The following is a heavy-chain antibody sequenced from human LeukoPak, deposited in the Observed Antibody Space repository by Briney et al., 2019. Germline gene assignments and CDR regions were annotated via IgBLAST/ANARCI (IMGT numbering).Heavy chain of an antibody. V-gene: IGHV4-39*07. CDR1: GDSISTSNSY. CDR3: ARVYYSSSYDYWYFDL. Sequence: SYTLSLTCTVFGDSISTSNSYWGWIRQPPGKGLERIGSIFYSGNTYYNASPKSRLTISVDTSKNQFSLKLSSVTAADTAVYYCARVYYSSSYDYWYFDLWGRGTLVTVSS. CDR2: IFYSGNT. D-gene: IGHD6-13*01. J-gene: IGHJ2*01.